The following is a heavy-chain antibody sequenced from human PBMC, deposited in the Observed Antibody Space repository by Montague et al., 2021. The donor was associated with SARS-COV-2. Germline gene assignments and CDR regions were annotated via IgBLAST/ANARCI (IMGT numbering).Heavy chain of an antibody. D-gene: IGHD5-18*01. J-gene: IGHJ1*01. CDR1: GGSISGYY. CDR2: IYDTGNT. V-gene: IGHV4-59*01. Sequence: SETLSLTCTVSGGSISGYYWSWIRQPPGKGTEWMGNIYDTGNTNYSPSLKRRVTISEDTSKNQFSLRLTSVTAADTAVYYRARDCRLQLWQANYYVGLWGQGTLVSVSS. CDR3: ARDCRLQLWQANYYVGL.